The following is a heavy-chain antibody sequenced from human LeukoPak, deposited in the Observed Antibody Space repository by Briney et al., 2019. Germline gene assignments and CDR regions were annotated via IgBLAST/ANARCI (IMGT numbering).Heavy chain of an antibody. J-gene: IGHJ6*02. CDR3: ASGERGYSYGSSFYYYYGMDV. Sequence: SETLSLTCTVSGGSISSGSYYWSWIRQPAGEGLEWIGRIYTSGSTNYNPSLKSRVTISVDTSKNQFSLKLSSVTAADTAVYYCASGERGYSYGSSFYYYYGMDVWGQGTTVTVSS. V-gene: IGHV4-61*02. CDR2: IYTSGST. CDR1: GGSISSGSYY. D-gene: IGHD5-18*01.